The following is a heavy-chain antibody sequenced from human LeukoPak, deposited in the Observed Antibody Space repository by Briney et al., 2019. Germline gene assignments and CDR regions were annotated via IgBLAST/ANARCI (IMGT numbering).Heavy chain of an antibody. Sequence: PGGSLRLSCAASGFTFSSYSMNWVRQAPGKGLEWVSSISSSSSYIYYADSVKGRFTISRDNAKNSLYLQMNSLRAEDTAVYYCARGRLGSSSWYHFDYWGQGTLVTVSS. D-gene: IGHD6-13*01. CDR3: ARGRLGSSSWYHFDY. CDR2: ISSSSSYI. CDR1: GFTFSSYS. J-gene: IGHJ4*02. V-gene: IGHV3-21*01.